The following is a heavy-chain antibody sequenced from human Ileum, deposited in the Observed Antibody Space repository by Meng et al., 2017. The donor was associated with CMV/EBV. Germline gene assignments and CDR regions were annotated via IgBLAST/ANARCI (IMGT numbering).Heavy chain of an antibody. D-gene: IGHD1-7*01. J-gene: IGHJ5*02. CDR3: ARDELNSWLDP. CDR1: GYTFTDYY. V-gene: IGHV1-2*02. Sequence: ASVKVSCKASGYTFTDYYMHWVRQAPGHGLEWMGWFNPNSGATFYAQKFQGRVTMTRDTSISTAYMELSRLTSDDTSVYYCARDELNSWLDPWGQGTLVTVSS. CDR2: FNPNSGAT.